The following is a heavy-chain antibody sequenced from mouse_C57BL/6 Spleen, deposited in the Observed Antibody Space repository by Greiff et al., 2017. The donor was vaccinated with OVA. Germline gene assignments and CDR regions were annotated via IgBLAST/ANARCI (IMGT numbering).Heavy chain of an antibody. J-gene: IGHJ4*01. V-gene: IGHV5-17*01. D-gene: IGHD2-3*01. CDR3: ARRDGYYGRAMDY. CDR2: ISSGSSTI. CDR1: GFTFSDYG. Sequence: EVQGVESGGGLVKPGGSLKLSCAASGFTFSDYGMHWVRQAPEQGLEWVAYISSGSSTIYYADTVKGRFTISRDNAKNTLFLQMTSLRSEDTAMYYCARRDGYYGRAMDYWGQGTSVTVSS.